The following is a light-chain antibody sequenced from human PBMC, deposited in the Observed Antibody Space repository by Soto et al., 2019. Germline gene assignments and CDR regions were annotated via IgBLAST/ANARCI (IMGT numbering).Light chain of an antibody. CDR2: GAS. Sequence: EIMMTQSPATLSLSPGERATLSCRASQSVSSYLAWYQQKPGQAPRLLIYGASNRATGIPARFSGSGSGTDFTLTISSLGPEDSAVYYCQQRSDSWTFGQGTKVDIK. V-gene: IGKV3-11*01. J-gene: IGKJ1*01. CDR3: QQRSDSWT. CDR1: QSVSSY.